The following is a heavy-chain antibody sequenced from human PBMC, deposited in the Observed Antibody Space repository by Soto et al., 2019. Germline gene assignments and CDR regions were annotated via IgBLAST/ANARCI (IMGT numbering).Heavy chain of an antibody. CDR1: GGSFSGYY. V-gene: IGHV4-34*01. Sequence: SETLSLTCAVYGGSFSGYYWSWIRQPPGKGLEWIGEINHSGSTNYNPSLKSRVTISVDTSKNQFSLKLSSVTAADAAVYYCARVTGTHNDAFDIWGQGTMVTVSS. CDR2: INHSGST. CDR3: ARVTGTHNDAFDI. D-gene: IGHD1-1*01. J-gene: IGHJ3*02.